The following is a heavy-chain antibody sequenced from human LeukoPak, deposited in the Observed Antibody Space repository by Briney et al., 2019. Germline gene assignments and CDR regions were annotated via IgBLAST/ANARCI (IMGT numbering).Heavy chain of an antibody. CDR2: ISSSSSYI. J-gene: IGHJ4*02. V-gene: IGHV3-21*01. CDR1: GVTFSSYS. D-gene: IGHD1-26*01. CDR3: ARATASGSYYGGFDY. Sequence: GGSLRLSCAASGVTFSSYSMNWVRQAPGKGLEWVSSISSSSSYIYYADSVKGRFTISRDNAKNSLYLQMNSLRAEDTAVYYCARATASGSYYGGFDYWGQGTLVTVSS.